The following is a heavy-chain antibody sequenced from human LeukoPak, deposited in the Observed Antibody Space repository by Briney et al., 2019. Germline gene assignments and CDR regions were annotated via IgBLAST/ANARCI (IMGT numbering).Heavy chain of an antibody. CDR3: ARDPMVRGVSDAFDI. Sequence: GGSLRLSCAASGFTVSSNNMNWVRQAPGKGLEWVSSISSSSSYIYYADSVKGRFTISRDNAKNSLYLQMNSLRAEDTAVYYCARDPMVRGVSDAFDIWGQGTMVTVSS. CDR1: GFTVSSNN. V-gene: IGHV3-21*01. D-gene: IGHD3-10*01. J-gene: IGHJ3*02. CDR2: ISSSSSYI.